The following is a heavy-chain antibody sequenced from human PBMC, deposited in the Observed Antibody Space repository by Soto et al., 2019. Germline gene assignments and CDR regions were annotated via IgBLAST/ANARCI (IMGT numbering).Heavy chain of an antibody. CDR1: GGTFSSYT. J-gene: IGHJ4*02. Sequence: SVKVSCKASGGTFSSYTISWVRQAPGQGLEWMGRIIPILGIANYAQKFQGRVTITADKSTSTAYMELSSLRSEDTAVYYCARAGIAVAGPTYFDYWGQGTRVTVSS. CDR2: IIPILGIA. V-gene: IGHV1-69*02. D-gene: IGHD6-19*01. CDR3: ARAGIAVAGPTYFDY.